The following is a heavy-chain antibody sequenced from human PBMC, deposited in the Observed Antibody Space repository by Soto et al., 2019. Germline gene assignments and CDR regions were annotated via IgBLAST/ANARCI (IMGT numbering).Heavy chain of an antibody. D-gene: IGHD3-10*01. Sequence: EVQLVESGGSLVQPGGPLRLSCAASGFTFSTHTMNWVRQAPGKGLEWLSYISSGSRTIYYADSVMGRFTISRDNAQNSLYLQMHSLRDEDTAVYYCATGSGNGSGYWGQGTLVTVSS. CDR2: ISSGSRTI. V-gene: IGHV3-48*02. J-gene: IGHJ4*02. CDR3: ATGSGNGSGY. CDR1: GFTFSTHT.